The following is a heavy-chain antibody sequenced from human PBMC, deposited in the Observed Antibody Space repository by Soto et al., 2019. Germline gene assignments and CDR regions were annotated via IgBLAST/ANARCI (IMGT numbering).Heavy chain of an antibody. D-gene: IGHD3-10*01. J-gene: IGHJ6*02. V-gene: IGHV3-30-3*01. CDR1: GFTFSNYS. Sequence: QVQLVESGGGVVQPGRSLRLSCAASGFTFSNYSMHWVRQAPGKGLEWEAVISYDGSNKYYADSVKGRFTISRDNSKNTLYLQMNSLRAEDTAVYYCASEAGVYGSGSYGMDVWGQGTTVTVSS. CDR3: ASEAGVYGSGSYGMDV. CDR2: ISYDGSNK.